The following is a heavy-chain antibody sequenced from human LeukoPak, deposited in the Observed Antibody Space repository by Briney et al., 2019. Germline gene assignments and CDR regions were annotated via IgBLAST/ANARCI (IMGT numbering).Heavy chain of an antibody. J-gene: IGHJ6*03. CDR1: GFVFDDYD. V-gene: IGHV3-30*02. D-gene: IGHD3-22*01. CDR2: IRYDGSNK. Sequence: PGGSLRLSCGASGFVFDDYDMHWVRQAPGKGLEWVAFIRYDGSNKYYADSVKGRFTISRDNSKNTLYFQMNSLRAEDTAVYYCAKGSKAVVFTRDHYMDVWGKGSTVTISS. CDR3: AKGSKAVVFTRDHYMDV.